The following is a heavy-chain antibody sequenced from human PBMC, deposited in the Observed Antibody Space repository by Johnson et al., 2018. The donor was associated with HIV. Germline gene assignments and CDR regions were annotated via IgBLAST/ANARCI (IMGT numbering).Heavy chain of an antibody. J-gene: IGHJ3*02. Sequence: VQLVESGGDLVQPGGSLRLSCAASGFTFSSYAMNWVRQAPGKGLEWVANIKQDGSEKYYADSVKGRFTISRDNSKNTLYLQMNSLIAEDTAFYYCAKDSDTFYFGSGDGFDIWGRGTMVTVSS. CDR1: GFTFSSYA. CDR3: AKDSDTFYFGSGDGFDI. CDR2: IKQDGSEK. D-gene: IGHD3-10*01. V-gene: IGHV3-7*03.